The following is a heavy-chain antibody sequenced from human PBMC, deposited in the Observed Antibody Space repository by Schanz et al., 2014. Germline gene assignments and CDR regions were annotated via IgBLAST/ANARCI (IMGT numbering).Heavy chain of an antibody. CDR1: GFVFRTFA. Sequence: EVQLLESGGTVVQPGGSLRVSCAASGFVFRTFAMYWVRQAPGKGLEWVSAITGSGSKTYYAASVKGRFTIARDNSKNTLYLQMNSLRAEDTAVYYCAKQHGVIQQVSDYWGQGTLVTVSS. V-gene: IGHV3-23*01. CDR2: ITGSGSKT. CDR3: AKQHGVIQQVSDY. D-gene: IGHD3-22*01. J-gene: IGHJ4*02.